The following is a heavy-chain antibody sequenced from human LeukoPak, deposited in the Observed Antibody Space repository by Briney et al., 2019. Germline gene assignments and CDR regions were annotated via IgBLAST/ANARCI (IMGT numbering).Heavy chain of an antibody. Sequence: PGGSLRLSCAASGFTSNNYAMTWVRQAPGKGLEWVSVINGGSGNSYYADSVKGRFTVSRDNSKNTLYLQMNSLRAEDTAVYYCAREVYCSSTSCYTGYFQHWGQGTLVTVSS. CDR3: AREVYCSSTSCYTGYFQH. J-gene: IGHJ1*01. D-gene: IGHD2-2*02. V-gene: IGHV3-23*01. CDR1: GFTSNNYA. CDR2: INGGSGNS.